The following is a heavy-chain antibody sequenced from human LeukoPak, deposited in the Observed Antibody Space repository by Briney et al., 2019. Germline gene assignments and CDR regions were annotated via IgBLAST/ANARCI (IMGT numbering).Heavy chain of an antibody. Sequence: GGSLRPSCAASGSTFSSYAMSWVRQAPGKGLEWVSAISGSGGSTYYADSVKGRFTISRDNSKNTLYLQMNSLRAEDTAVYYCASSSGWYNNWFDPWGQGTLVTVSS. CDR2: ISGSGGST. CDR1: GSTFSSYA. D-gene: IGHD6-19*01. V-gene: IGHV3-23*01. J-gene: IGHJ5*02. CDR3: ASSSGWYNNWFDP.